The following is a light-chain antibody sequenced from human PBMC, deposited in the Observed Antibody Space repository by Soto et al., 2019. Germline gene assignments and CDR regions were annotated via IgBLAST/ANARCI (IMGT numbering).Light chain of an antibody. J-gene: IGKJ2*01. V-gene: IGKV3-20*01. CDR2: CAS. CDR1: QSFSSTY. Sequence: SLAPVRKATLFCSASQSFSSTYLAWYQQKPGQAPRLLIYCASSRATGTPDRFRGSGSGTDFTLTISSLEPEDFAVYYCPQHCINSLKFG. CDR3: PQHCINSLK.